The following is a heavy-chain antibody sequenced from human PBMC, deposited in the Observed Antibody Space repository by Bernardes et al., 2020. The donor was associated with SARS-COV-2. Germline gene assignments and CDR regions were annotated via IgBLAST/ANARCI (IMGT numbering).Heavy chain of an antibody. Sequence: GGSLRLSCAASGFTFGSYSMNWVRQAPGKGLEWVSYISSSSSTIYYADSVKGRFSVSRDNAKNSLYLQMNSLRDEDTAVYYCARAEIEWELLGGWFDPWGQGTLVTVSS. J-gene: IGHJ5*02. CDR1: GFTFGSYS. V-gene: IGHV3-48*02. CDR3: ARAEIEWELLGGWFDP. CDR2: ISSSSSTI. D-gene: IGHD1-26*01.